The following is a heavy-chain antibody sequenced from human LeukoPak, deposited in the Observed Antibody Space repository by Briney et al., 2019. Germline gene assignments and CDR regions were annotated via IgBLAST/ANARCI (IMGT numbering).Heavy chain of an antibody. V-gene: IGHV7-4-1*02. J-gene: IGHJ3*02. CDR3: AREGPRGYCSSTSCYGIPDDAFDI. D-gene: IGHD2-2*01. CDR2: INTNTGNP. CDR1: GYTFTSYY. Sequence: ASVKVSCKASGYTFTSYYMHWVRQAPGQGLEWMGWINTNTGNPTYAQGFTGRFVFSLDTSVSTAYLQISSLKAEDTAVYYCAREGPRGYCSSTSCYGIPDDAFDIWGQGTMVTVSS.